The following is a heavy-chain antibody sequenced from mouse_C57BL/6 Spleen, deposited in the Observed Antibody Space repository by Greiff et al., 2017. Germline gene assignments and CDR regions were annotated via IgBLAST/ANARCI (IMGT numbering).Heavy chain of an antibody. J-gene: IGHJ4*01. CDR3: APSRAMDY. CDR1: GFTFSDYG. CDR2: ISSGSSTI. D-gene: IGHD3-3*01. Sequence: EVKLQESGGGLVKPGGSLKLSCAASGFTFSDYGMHWVRQAPEKGLEWVAYISSGSSTIYYADTVKGRFTISRDNAKNTLFLQMTSLRSEDTAMYYCAPSRAMDYWGQGTSVTVSS. V-gene: IGHV5-17*01.